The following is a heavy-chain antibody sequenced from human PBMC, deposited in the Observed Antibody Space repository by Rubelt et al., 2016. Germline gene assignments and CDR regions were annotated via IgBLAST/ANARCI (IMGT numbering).Heavy chain of an antibody. CDR2: IYYSGST. J-gene: IGHJ6*03. CDR3: ARGQDSSGSYYYYYYMDV. CDR1: GGSISRSSYY. Sequence: QLQLQESGPGLVKPSETLSLTCTVSGGSISRSSYYWGWIRQPPGKGLEWIGYIYYSGSTSYNPSLNSRVTISVDSSKNKFSLRLSSVTAADTAVYYCARGQDSSGSYYYYYYMDVWGKGTTVTVSS. D-gene: IGHD3-22*01. V-gene: IGHV4-39*07.